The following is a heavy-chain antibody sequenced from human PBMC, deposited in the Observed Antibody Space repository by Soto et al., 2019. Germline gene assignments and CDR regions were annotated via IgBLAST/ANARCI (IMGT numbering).Heavy chain of an antibody. CDR2: TSSSGTTI. V-gene: IGHV3-11*01. D-gene: IGHD6-19*01. CDR1: GFTFSDYD. J-gene: IGHJ6*02. CDR3: AXDPQGIXVDXSYYYGMAV. Sequence: QVQLVESGGGLAKPGGSLRLSCAASGFTFSDYDMSWIRQAPGKGLEWVSYTSSSGTTIYYAVSVKGRFTLSRDNSKNXXXRXMXSXXXXXXPXXXXAXDPQGIXVDXSYYYGMAVWGQGTTVTVSS.